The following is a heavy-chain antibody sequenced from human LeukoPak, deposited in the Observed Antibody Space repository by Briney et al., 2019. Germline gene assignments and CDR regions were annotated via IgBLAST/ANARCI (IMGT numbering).Heavy chain of an antibody. CDR1: GFTFSSYA. D-gene: IGHD6-19*01. CDR2: ISGSGGST. J-gene: IGHJ6*02. CDR3: AAYLWDSSGWCALYYYYYGMDV. Sequence: GGSLRLSCAASGFTFSSYAMSWVRQAPGKGLEWVSAISGSGGSTYYADSVKGRFTISRDNSKNTLYLQMNSLRAEDTAVYYCAAYLWDSSGWCALYYYYYGMDVWGQGTTVTVSS. V-gene: IGHV3-23*01.